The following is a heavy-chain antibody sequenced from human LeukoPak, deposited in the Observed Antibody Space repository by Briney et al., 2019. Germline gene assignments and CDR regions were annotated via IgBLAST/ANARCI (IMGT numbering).Heavy chain of an antibody. Sequence: GASVKVSCKASGYTFTGYYMHWVRQAPGQGLEWMGWINPNSGGTNYAQKFQGRVTMTRDTSISTAYMELSRLRSDDTAVYYCARDVRFLEWLSSNHYYYMEVWGKGTTVTVSS. V-gene: IGHV1-2*02. CDR2: INPNSGGT. D-gene: IGHD3-3*01. CDR1: GYTFTGYY. J-gene: IGHJ6*03. CDR3: ARDVRFLEWLSSNHYYYMEV.